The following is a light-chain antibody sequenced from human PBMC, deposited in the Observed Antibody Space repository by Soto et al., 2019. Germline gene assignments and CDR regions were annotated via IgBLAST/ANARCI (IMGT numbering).Light chain of an antibody. V-gene: IGLV2-8*01. Sequence: QAVVTQPPSASGSPGQSVTISCTGTSSDVGGYNFVSWYQQHPGKAPKLMIYEVSQRPSGVSDRFSGSKSGNTASLTVSGLQAEDEADYYCSSYAGRNNLVFGGGTQLTVL. CDR2: EVS. J-gene: IGLJ3*02. CDR3: SSYAGRNNLV. CDR1: SSDVGGYNF.